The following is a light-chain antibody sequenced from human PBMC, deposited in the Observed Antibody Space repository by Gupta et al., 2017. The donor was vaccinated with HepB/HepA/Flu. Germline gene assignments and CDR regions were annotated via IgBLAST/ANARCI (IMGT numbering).Light chain of an antibody. CDR3: RQALQTPLT. J-gene: IGKJ4*01. CDR2: LGS. V-gene: IGKV2-28*01. CDR1: QSLLHSNGYNY. Sequence: DIVMTQSPFSLPVTPGEPASISCRSSQSLLHSNGYNYVDWYLQKPGQSPQLLINLGSNRACGVPDRFSGSGSGTDFTLKISRGEAEDVGVYYCRQALQTPLTFGGGSKVEIK.